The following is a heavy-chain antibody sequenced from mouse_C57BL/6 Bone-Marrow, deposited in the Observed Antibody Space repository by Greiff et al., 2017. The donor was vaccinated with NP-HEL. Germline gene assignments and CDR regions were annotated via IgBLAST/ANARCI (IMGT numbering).Heavy chain of an antibody. Sequence: QVHVKQSGAELARPGASVKLSCKASGYTFTSYGISWVKQRTGQGLEWIGEIYPRSGNTYYNEKFKGKATLTADKSSSTAYMELRSLTSEDSAVYFCATAYYSNFAYWGQGTLVTVSA. CDR1: GYTFTSYG. J-gene: IGHJ3*01. D-gene: IGHD2-5*01. CDR2: IYPRSGNT. CDR3: ATAYYSNFAY. V-gene: IGHV1-81*01.